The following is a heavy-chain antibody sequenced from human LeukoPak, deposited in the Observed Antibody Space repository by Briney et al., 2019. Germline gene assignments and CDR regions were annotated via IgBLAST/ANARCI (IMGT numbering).Heavy chain of an antibody. V-gene: IGHV3-15*01. CDR2: IKSKVDGGTT. Sequence: GGSLRHSCAASGFTFSNAWMSWVRPAPGKGVEGVGRIKSKVDGGTTDYAAPVKGRFTISRDDSKDTLYLQMTSLKTEAAGVFYCTIVRGFCSVRSCLGYWGEGTLVTVSS. CDR3: TIVRGFCSVRSCLGY. D-gene: IGHD2-15*01. J-gene: IGHJ4*02. CDR1: GFTFSNAW.